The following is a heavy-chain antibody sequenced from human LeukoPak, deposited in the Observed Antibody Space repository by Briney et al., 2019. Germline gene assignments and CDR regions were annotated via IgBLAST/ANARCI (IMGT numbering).Heavy chain of an antibody. CDR1: GGSISSGGYS. CDR2: IYYSGST. D-gene: IGHD3-22*01. CDR3: ARDRPRNIGYYDSSGYYRMWYFDL. J-gene: IGHJ2*01. V-gene: IGHV4-61*08. Sequence: SETLSLTCAVSGGSISSGGYSWSWIRQPPGKGLEWIGYIYYSGSTNYNPSLKSRVTISVDTSKNQFSLKLSSVTAADTAVYYCARDRPRNIGYYDSSGYYRMWYFDLWGRGTLVTVSS.